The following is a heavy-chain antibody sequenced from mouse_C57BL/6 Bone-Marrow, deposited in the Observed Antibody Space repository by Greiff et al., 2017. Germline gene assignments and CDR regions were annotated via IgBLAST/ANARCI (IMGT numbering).Heavy chain of an antibody. V-gene: IGHV1-7*01. CDR3: AWNYGNPYAMDY. CDR1: GYTFTSYW. CDR2: INPSSGYT. J-gene: IGHJ4*01. D-gene: IGHD2-1*01. Sequence: VKLMESGAELAKPGASVKLSCKASGYTFTSYWMHWVKQRPGQGLEWIGYINPSSGYTKYNQKFKAKATLTADKSSSTAYMQLSSLTYEDAAVYYCAWNYGNPYAMDYWGQGTSVTVSS.